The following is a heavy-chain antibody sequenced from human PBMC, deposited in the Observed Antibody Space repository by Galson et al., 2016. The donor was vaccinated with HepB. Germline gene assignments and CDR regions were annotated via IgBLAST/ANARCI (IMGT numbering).Heavy chain of an antibody. V-gene: IGHV3-7*01. CDR1: GFTFSTYW. CDR2: INQDGSGA. D-gene: IGHD3-22*01. J-gene: IGHJ5*02. Sequence: SLRLSCAASGFTFSTYWMSWVRQAPGKGLEWVANINQDGSGAYHVDSVKGRFTISRDNAKNSLYLQMNSLRAEDTAVYFCARDYYASDWFDPWGQGTLVTVSS. CDR3: ARDYYASDWFDP.